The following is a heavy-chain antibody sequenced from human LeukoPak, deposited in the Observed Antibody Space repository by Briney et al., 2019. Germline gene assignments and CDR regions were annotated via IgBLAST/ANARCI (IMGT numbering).Heavy chain of an antibody. J-gene: IGHJ4*02. D-gene: IGHD2-21*01. CDR1: GFTFSSYG. CDR2: IRYDGSNK. V-gene: IGHV3-30*02. CDR3: AKVPAYCGGDCYGIGYFDY. Sequence: GGSLRLSCAASGFTFSSYGMHWVRQAPGKGLEWVAFIRYDGSNKYYADSVKGRFTISRDNSKNTLYLQMNSLRAEDTAVYYCAKVPAYCGGDCYGIGYFDYWGQGTLVTVSS.